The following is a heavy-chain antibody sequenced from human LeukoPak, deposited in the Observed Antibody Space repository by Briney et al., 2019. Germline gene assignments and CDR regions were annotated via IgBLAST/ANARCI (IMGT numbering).Heavy chain of an antibody. Sequence: ASVKVSCKASEYTFTSYYMHWVRQAPGQGLEWMGIINPSGGSTSYAQKFQGRVTMTRDTSTSTVYMELSSLRSEDTAVYYCAREVGATDSYYYYYMDVWGKGTTVTVSS. V-gene: IGHV1-46*03. D-gene: IGHD1-26*01. CDR1: EYTFTSYY. CDR3: AREVGATDSYYYYYMDV. CDR2: INPSGGST. J-gene: IGHJ6*03.